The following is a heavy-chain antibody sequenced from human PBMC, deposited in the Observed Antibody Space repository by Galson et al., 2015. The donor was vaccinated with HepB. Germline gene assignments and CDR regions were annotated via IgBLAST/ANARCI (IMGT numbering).Heavy chain of an antibody. D-gene: IGHD2-15*01. CDR2: IIPMIGTA. CDR1: GGTFSSFA. CDR3: ARVGGKLGYCSGGSCSNWFDP. V-gene: IGHV1-69*01. Sequence: SCKASGGTFSSFAISWVRQAPGQGLAWMGGIIPMIGTANYAQKFQGRVTITADELKNTAYMELSSLRSEEKAVYYCARVGGKLGYCSGGSCSNWFDPWGQGTLVTVSS. J-gene: IGHJ5*02.